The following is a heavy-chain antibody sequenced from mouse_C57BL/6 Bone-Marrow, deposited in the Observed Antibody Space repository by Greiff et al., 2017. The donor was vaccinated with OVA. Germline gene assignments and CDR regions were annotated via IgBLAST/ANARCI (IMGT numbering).Heavy chain of an antibody. V-gene: IGHV5-12*01. CDR2: ISNGGGST. CDR3: ARQIYDGYYGYFDV. Sequence: EVKVEESGGGLVQPGGSLKLSCAASGFTFSDYYMYWVRQTPEKRLEWVAYISNGGGSTYYPDTVKGRFTISRDNAKNTLYLQMSRLKSEDTAMYYCARQIYDGYYGYFDVWGTGTTVTVSS. CDR1: GFTFSDYY. D-gene: IGHD2-3*01. J-gene: IGHJ1*03.